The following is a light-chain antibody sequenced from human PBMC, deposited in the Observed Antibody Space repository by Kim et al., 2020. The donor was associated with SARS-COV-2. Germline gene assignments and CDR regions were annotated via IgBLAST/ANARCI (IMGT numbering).Light chain of an antibody. CDR1: QSINIY. V-gene: IGKV1-39*01. CDR2: AAS. J-gene: IGKJ4*01. CDR3: QQSSSTSVS. Sequence: ACEGDSVTISCRASQSINIYFKWYQQKPGNASKLLIYAASSLQSGVPSRFSGSGAGTHFTLSISSLQPDDFATYFCQQSSSTSVSFCRGTKVDIK.